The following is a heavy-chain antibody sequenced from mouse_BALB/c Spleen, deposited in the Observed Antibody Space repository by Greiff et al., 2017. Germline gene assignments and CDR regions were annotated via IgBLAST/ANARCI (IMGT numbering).Heavy chain of an antibody. Sequence: QVQLQQSGPGLVQPSQSLSITCTVSGFSLTSYGVHWVRQSPGKGLEWLGVIWSGGSTDYNAAFISRLSISKDNSKSQVFFKMNSLQANDTAIYYCARREYGNYSYYYAMDDWGQGTSVTVSS. D-gene: IGHD2-1*01. CDR2: IWSGGST. V-gene: IGHV2-2*02. CDR3: ARREYGNYSYYYAMDD. CDR1: GFSLTSYG. J-gene: IGHJ4*01.